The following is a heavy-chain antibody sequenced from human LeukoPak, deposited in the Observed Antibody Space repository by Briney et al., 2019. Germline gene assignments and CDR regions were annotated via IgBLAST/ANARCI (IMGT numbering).Heavy chain of an antibody. CDR3: AKDLGSGSYYYYYGMDV. Sequence: PGGSLRLSCAASGFTFNNYALSWVRQAPGKGLEWVSAISGSGGSTYYADSVKGRFTISRDNSKNTLYLQMNSLRAEDTAVYYCAKDLGSGSYYYYYGMDVWGQGTTVTVSS. CDR2: ISGSGGST. D-gene: IGHD3-10*01. V-gene: IGHV3-23*01. CDR1: GFTFNNYA. J-gene: IGHJ6*02.